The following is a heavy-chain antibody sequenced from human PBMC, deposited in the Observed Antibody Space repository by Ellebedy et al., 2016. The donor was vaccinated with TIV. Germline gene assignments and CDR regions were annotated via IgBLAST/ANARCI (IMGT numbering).Heavy chain of an antibody. V-gene: IGHV3-23*01. CDR2: INSTGSRT. CDR3: AKGRGGGSDSSAPRYYFDY. Sequence: GESLKISCAASGFTFSNYAMSWVRQAPGKGLEWVSTINSTGSRTYYADSVEGRFIISRDNSKKTLYLQMNSLRAEDTAVYYSAKGRGGGSDSSAPRYYFDYWGLGTLVTVSS. J-gene: IGHJ4*02. CDR1: GFTFSNYA. D-gene: IGHD3-22*01.